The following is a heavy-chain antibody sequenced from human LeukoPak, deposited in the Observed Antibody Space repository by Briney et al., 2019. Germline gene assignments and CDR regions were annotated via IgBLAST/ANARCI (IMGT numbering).Heavy chain of an antibody. D-gene: IGHD1/OR15-1a*01. CDR2: FYHSGSS. Sequence: PSDTLSLTCTGSIVSISSSFWGWIRQPPGKGLEWVGSFYHSGSSDYNPSLKSRVTMSVDTSKNHFSLKLNSMTAADTAIYYCAKGGGEHRCDPYFDYWGQGALVTVSS. CDR1: IVSISSSF. V-gene: IGHV4-59*01. CDR3: AKGGGEHRCDPYFDY. J-gene: IGHJ4*02.